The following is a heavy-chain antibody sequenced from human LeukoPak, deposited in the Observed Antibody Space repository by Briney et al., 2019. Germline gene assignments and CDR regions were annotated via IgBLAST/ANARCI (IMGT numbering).Heavy chain of an antibody. CDR2: ISHDDKNR. CDR3: VRDRDTSGCLY. V-gene: IGHV3-30*04. Sequence: PGRSLRLSCAASGFTFTSYAFHWVRQAPGKGLEWVTVISHDDKNRYYADSVKGRFTISRDNSKNTVYLQMNSLRVEDTAVYFCVRDRDTSGCLYWGQGTLVTVSS. J-gene: IGHJ4*02. D-gene: IGHD6-19*01. CDR1: GFTFTSYA.